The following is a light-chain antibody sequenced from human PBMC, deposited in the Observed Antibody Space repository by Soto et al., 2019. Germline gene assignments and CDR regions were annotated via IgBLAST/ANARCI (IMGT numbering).Light chain of an antibody. CDR1: QSIGSF. Sequence: EMVLTQSPATLSLSPGERATLSCRASQSIGSFLAWYQQKPGQAPRLLIYDKSNRATGIPARFSGSGSETDFTLTISSLEPEDSVVYYCQQRSDWPTFGQGTKVEIK. CDR3: QQRSDWPT. CDR2: DKS. J-gene: IGKJ2*01. V-gene: IGKV3-11*01.